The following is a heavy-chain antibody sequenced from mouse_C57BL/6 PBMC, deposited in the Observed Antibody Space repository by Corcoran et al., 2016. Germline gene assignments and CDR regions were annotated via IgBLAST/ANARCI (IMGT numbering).Heavy chain of an antibody. CDR2: IYPRSGNT. V-gene: IGHV1-81*01. CDR3: ARGPYYSKRGAMYY. D-gene: IGHD2-5*01. Sequence: QVQLQQSGAELARPGASVKLSCKASGYTFTSYGISWVKQRTGQGLEWIGEIYPRSGNTYYNEKFKGKATLTADKSSSTAYMELRSLTSEDSAVYFCARGPYYSKRGAMYYWGQGTAVTVSS. CDR1: GYTFTSYG. J-gene: IGHJ4*01.